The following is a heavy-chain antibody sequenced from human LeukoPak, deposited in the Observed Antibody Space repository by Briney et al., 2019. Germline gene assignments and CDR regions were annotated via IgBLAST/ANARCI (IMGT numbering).Heavy chain of an antibody. J-gene: IGHJ4*02. D-gene: IGHD2-8*02. CDR3: ARDSGAVEDTGVGFDY. CDR2: IYTSGST. CDR1: GGSLSSSSYY. Sequence: SETLSLACTVSGGSLSSSSYYWGWLRQLAGKGLEWIGRIYTSGSTNYNPSLKSRVTISVDTSKNQFSLKLSSVTAADTAVYYCARDSGAVEDTGVGFDYWGQGTLVTVSS. V-gene: IGHV4-61*02.